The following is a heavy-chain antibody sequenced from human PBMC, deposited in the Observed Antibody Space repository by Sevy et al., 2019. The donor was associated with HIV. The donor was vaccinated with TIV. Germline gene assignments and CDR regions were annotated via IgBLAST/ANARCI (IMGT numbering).Heavy chain of an antibody. CDR1: GFSFDSYG. CDR2: ISGSGTRT. V-gene: IGHV3-23*01. J-gene: IGHJ6*03. D-gene: IGHD3-22*01. Sequence: GGSLRLSCAVSGFSFDSYGMTWVRQAPGKGLEWVSGISGSGTRTYYADSVKGRFSISRDNSKNRLYLQMNSLRSEDPVINYWGKGGGGHYDPDEIGYYFYYYNMDVWGKGTTVTVSS. CDR3: GKGGGGHYDPDEIGYYFYYYNMDV.